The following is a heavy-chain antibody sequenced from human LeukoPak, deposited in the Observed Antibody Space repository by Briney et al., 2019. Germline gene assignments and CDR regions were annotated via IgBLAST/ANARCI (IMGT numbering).Heavy chain of an antibody. J-gene: IGHJ4*02. Sequence: VSVKVSCKASGYTFTSYDINWVRQATGQGLEWMGWMNPNSGNTGYAQKFQGRVTMTRNTSISTAYMELSSLRSEDTAVYYCARGLPYLGELSSLNYWGQGTLVTVSS. CDR3: ARGLPYLGELSSLNY. V-gene: IGHV1-8*01. D-gene: IGHD3-16*02. CDR2: MNPNSGNT. CDR1: GYTFTSYD.